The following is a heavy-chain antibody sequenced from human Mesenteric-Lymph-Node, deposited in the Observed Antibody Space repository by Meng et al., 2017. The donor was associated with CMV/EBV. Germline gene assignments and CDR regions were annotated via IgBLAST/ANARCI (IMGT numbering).Heavy chain of an antibody. CDR3: ARGRSNSEDFGYYRNNWFDP. CDR2: INPKSGGA. Sequence: ASVKVSCKASGYTFTDHYMHWVRQAPGQGLEWMGWINPKSGGANYAQSFQGRVTMTRDTTITTAYMELSGLRSDDTAVYYCARGRSNSEDFGYYRNNWFDPWGQGTLVTVSS. D-gene: IGHD3-22*01. J-gene: IGHJ5*02. CDR1: GYTFTDHY. V-gene: IGHV1-2*02.